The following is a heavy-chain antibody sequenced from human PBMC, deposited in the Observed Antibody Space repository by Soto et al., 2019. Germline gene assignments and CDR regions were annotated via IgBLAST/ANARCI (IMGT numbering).Heavy chain of an antibody. Sequence: GGSLRLSCAASGFTFSSYGMHWVRQAPGKGLEWVAVISYDGSNKYYADSVKGRFTISRDNSKNTLYLQMNSLRAEDTAVYYCAKGGPLYCSGGSCYSGDYFDYWGQGTMVPVYS. CDR3: AKGGPLYCSGGSCYSGDYFDY. CDR1: GFTFSSYG. V-gene: IGHV3-30*18. CDR2: ISYDGSNK. J-gene: IGHJ4*02. D-gene: IGHD2-15*01.